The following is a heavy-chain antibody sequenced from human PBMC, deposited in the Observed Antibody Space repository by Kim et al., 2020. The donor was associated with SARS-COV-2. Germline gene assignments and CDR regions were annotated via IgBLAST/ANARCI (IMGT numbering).Heavy chain of an antibody. Sequence: SETLSLTCAVYGGSFSGYYWSWIRQPPGKGLEWIGEINHSGSTNYNPSLKSRVTISVDTSKNQFSLKLSSVTAADTAVYYCARTPPRPLRAFDIWGQGT. CDR3: ARTPPRPLRAFDI. CDR1: GGSFSGYY. J-gene: IGHJ3*02. V-gene: IGHV4-34*01. CDR2: INHSGST.